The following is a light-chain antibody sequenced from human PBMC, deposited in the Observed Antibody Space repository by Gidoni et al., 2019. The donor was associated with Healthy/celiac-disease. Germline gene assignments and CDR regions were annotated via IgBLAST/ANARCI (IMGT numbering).Light chain of an antibody. CDR1: QSISIY. J-gene: IGKJ2*01. V-gene: IGKV1-39*01. Sequence: DIQMTQSPSSLSASVGDRVTITCRASQSISIYLNWYQQKPGKAPKLLIYAASSLQSGVPSRFSGSGSGTDFTLTISSLQPEDFAPYYCQQSYSTPYTFGQGTKLEIK. CDR2: AAS. CDR3: QQSYSTPYT.